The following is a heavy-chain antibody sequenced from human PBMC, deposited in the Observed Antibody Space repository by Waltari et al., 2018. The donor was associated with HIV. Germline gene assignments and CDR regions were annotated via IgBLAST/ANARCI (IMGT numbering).Heavy chain of an antibody. CDR2: IYYGGYT. CDR1: GASISRGDYS. CDR3: ARDKYGGHWFDP. D-gene: IGHD4-17*01. V-gene: IGHV4-31*03. J-gene: IGHJ5*02. Sequence: QVQLQESGPGLVKPSQTLSLSCPVSGASISRGDYSWSWIRQHPGKGLEWIGYIYYGGYTHYSPSLQSRVTISVDTSKNHFSLNLSSVTAADTAVYYCARDKYGGHWFDPWGQGTLVTVSS.